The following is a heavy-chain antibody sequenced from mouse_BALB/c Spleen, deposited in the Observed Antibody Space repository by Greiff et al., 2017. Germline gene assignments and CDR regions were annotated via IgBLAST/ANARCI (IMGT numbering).Heavy chain of an antibody. CDR1: GFTFSSYT. V-gene: IGHV5-6-4*01. CDR2: ISSGGSYT. J-gene: IGHJ2*01. D-gene: IGHD1-2*01. CDR3: TRELDYGYHDY. Sequence: DVKLVESGGGLVKPGGSLNLSCAASGFTFSSYTMSWVRQPPEKRLEWVATISSGGSYTYYPDSVKGRFTISRDNAKNNLYLQMSSLKSEDTAMYYCTRELDYGYHDYWGQGTTLTVSS.